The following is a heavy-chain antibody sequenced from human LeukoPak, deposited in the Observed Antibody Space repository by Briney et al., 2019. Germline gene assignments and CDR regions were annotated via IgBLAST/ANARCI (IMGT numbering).Heavy chain of an antibody. J-gene: IGHJ4*02. V-gene: IGHV4-39*01. CDR1: GGSISSSSYY. CDR2: IYYSGST. Sequence: PSETLSLTCTVSGGSISSSSYYWGWIRQPPGKGLEWIGSIYYSGSTYYNPSLKSRVTISVDTSKNQFSLKLSSVTAADTAVYYSARREKVHNFDYWGQGTLVTVSS. CDR3: ARREKVHNFDY.